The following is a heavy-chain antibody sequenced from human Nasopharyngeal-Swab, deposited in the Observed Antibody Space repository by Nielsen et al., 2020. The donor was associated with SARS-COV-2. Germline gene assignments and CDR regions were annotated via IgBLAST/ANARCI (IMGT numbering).Heavy chain of an antibody. J-gene: IGHJ3*02. Sequence: ASAPVSCKASGYTFTSYGLSWMRQAPGQGLEWMGWISAYNGNTNYAQKLQGRVTMTTDTSTSTAYMELRSLRSDDTAVYYCARAAYDSRAFDIWGQGTMVTVSS. D-gene: IGHD3-22*01. CDR2: ISAYNGNT. CDR1: GYTFTSYG. V-gene: IGHV1-18*01. CDR3: ARAAYDSRAFDI.